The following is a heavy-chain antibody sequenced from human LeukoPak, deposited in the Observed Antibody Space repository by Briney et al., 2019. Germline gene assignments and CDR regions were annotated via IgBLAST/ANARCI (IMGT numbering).Heavy chain of an antibody. CDR3: AKDAPMTTVTSFL. D-gene: IGHD4-11*01. V-gene: IGHV3-11*01. CDR1: GFTFSDYY. Sequence: GGSLRLSCAASGFTFSDYYMSWIRQAPGKGLEWVSYISSSGSTIYYADSVKGRFTISRDNSKNTLYLQMNSLRAEDTAVYYCAKDAPMTTVTSFLWGQGTLVTVSS. CDR2: ISSSGSTI. J-gene: IGHJ4*02.